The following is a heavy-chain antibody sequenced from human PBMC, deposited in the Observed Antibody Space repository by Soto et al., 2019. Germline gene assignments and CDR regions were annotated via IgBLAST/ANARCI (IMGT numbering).Heavy chain of an antibody. CDR1: GITSTTYA. CDR2: INTGNGNT. Sequence: ASVKVSCKASGITSTTYAIHWVRQAPGQGLEWMGWINTGNGNTRYSQRFQGRVTLTTDTSARTAYMDLSSLTSEDTAVYYCARAISGYVTWGQGTLVTVSS. V-gene: IGHV1-3*04. D-gene: IGHD5-12*01. CDR3: ARAISGYVT. J-gene: IGHJ5*02.